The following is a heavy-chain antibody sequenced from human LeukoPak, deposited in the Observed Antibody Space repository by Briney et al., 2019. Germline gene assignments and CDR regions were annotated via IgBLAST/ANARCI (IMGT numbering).Heavy chain of an antibody. Sequence: SETLSLTCTVSGGSISSYYWSWIRQPAGKGLEWIGRIYTSGSTNYNPSLKSRVTISIDTSRNQFSLRLSSVTAADTAVYYCARDLVTVTKGFDIWGQGTMVSVSS. V-gene: IGHV4-4*07. J-gene: IGHJ3*02. CDR3: ARDLVTVTKGFDI. CDR1: GGSISSYY. CDR2: IYTSGST. D-gene: IGHD4-17*01.